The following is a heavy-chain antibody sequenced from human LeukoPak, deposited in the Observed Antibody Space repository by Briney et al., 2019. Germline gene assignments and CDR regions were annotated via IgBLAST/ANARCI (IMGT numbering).Heavy chain of an antibody. CDR1: GGSISSYY. Sequence: PSETLSLTCTVSGGSISSYYWSWIRQPAGKGLEWIGRIYTSGSTNYNPSLKSRVTISVDKSKNQFSLKLSSVTAADTAVYYCARSDTADYGDYVISRWFDPWGQGILVTVSS. J-gene: IGHJ5*02. CDR2: IYTSGST. D-gene: IGHD4-17*01. V-gene: IGHV4-4*07. CDR3: ARSDTADYGDYVISRWFDP.